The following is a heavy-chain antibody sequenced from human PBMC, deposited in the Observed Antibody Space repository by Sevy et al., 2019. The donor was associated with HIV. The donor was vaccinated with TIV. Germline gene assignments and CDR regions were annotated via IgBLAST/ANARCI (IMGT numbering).Heavy chain of an antibody. CDR2: MNPSSGNT. CDR1: GYTFTSYD. Sequence: ASVKVSCKASGYTFTSYDMNWVRQATGQGLEWMGWMNPSSGNTGYAQKFQGRVTMTRNTSISTAYMELSSLRSEDTAVYYCARGTGTTFFYYYYGMDVWGQGTTVTVSS. D-gene: IGHD1-7*01. CDR3: ARGTGTTFFYYYYGMDV. J-gene: IGHJ6*02. V-gene: IGHV1-8*01.